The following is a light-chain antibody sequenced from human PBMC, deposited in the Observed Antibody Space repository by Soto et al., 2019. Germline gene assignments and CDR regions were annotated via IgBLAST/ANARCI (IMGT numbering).Light chain of an antibody. Sequence: EIVMTQSPATLSVSPGERATLSCRASQSVSSNLAWYQQKPGQAPRLLIYGASTRATGIPARFSGSGSGTEFTLTVSILQAEDFAVYYSQQSNNSPFTFCPGTKVHI. J-gene: IGKJ3*01. CDR2: GAS. CDR3: QQSNNSPFT. CDR1: QSVSSN. V-gene: IGKV3-15*01.